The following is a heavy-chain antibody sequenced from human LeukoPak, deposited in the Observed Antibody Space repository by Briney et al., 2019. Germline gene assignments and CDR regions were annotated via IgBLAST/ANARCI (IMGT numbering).Heavy chain of an antibody. CDR1: GGTFSSYA. V-gene: IGHV1-69*01. Sequence: SVKVSCKAYGGTFSSYAISWVRQAPGQGLEWMGGIIPIFGTANYAQKFQGRDTFTADEYTSTAYIELTSLRSEAHAGYYCARGRISGWNYFDYWGQGTLVTVSS. J-gene: IGHJ4*02. D-gene: IGHD6-19*01. CDR3: ARGRISGWNYFDY. CDR2: IIPIFGTA.